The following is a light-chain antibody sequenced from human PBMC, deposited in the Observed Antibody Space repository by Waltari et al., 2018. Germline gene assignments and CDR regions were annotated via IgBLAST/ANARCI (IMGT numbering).Light chain of an antibody. CDR1: QSVLYISDTKNY. J-gene: IGKJ1*01. CDR3: QQYYTTPRT. Sequence: DIVMTQSPDSLTVSLGERATINCKSSQSVLYISDTKNYLTWYQQKPVRPPKLLMYWPPTRESGVPDLFSGSGSGTDFTLSISSLQAEDVAVYYCQQYYTTPRTFGQGTKVEIK. V-gene: IGKV4-1*01. CDR2: WPP.